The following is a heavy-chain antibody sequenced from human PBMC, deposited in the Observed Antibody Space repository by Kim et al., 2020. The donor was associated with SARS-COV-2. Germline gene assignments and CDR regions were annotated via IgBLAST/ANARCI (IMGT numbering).Heavy chain of an antibody. J-gene: IGHJ5*02. D-gene: IGHD7-27*01. CDR1: GYTFTSYY. CDR2: INPSGGST. V-gene: IGHV1-46*01. CDR3: ARDGIRLLRGYSNWGWFDP. Sequence: ASVKVSCKASGYTFTSYYMHWVRQAPGQGLEWMGIINPSGGSTSYAQKFQGRVTMTRDTSTSTVYMELSSLRSEDTAVYYCARDGIRLLRGYSNWGWFDPWGQGTLVTVSS.